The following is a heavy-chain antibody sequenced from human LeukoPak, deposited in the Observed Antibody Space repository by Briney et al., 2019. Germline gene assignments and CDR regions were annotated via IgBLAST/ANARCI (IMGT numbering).Heavy chain of an antibody. Sequence: GGSLRLSCAASGFIYSSYWMTWVRQAPGKGLEWVANIKQDGSEKYDVDSVKGRFTISRDNAQNSLYLQMNSLRAEDTAVYYCARVYRSSSGYCFDYWGQGTLVTVSP. CDR2: IKQDGSEK. J-gene: IGHJ4*02. V-gene: IGHV3-7*01. CDR1: GFIYSSYW. D-gene: IGHD6-6*01. CDR3: ARVYRSSSGYCFDY.